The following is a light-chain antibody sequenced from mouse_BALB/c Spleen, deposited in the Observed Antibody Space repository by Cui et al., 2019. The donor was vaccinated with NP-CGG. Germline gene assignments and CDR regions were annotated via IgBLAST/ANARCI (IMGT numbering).Light chain of an antibody. J-gene: IGLJ1*01. CDR3: ALWYSNHWV. V-gene: IGLV1*01. CDR2: GTN. Sequence: HAVVTQESALTTSPGETVTLTCRSSTGAVTPSNYANWVQEKPNHLFTGLIGGTNNRAPGVPARFSGSLIGDKAALTITGAQTEDEAIYFCALWYSNHWVFGGGTKLTVL. CDR1: TGAVTPSNY.